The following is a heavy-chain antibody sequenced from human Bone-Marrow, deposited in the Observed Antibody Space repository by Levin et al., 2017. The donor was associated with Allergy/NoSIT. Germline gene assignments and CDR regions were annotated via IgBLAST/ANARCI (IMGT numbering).Heavy chain of an antibody. CDR1: GFSLSTSGVA. J-gene: IGHJ5*02. D-gene: IGHD3-3*01. CDR2: IFWDDDK. V-gene: IGHV2-5*02. Sequence: SGPTLVKPTQTLTLTCTFSGFSLSTSGVAVGWIRQPPGKALEWLALIFWDDDKRYSPSLKNRLTITKDTSKSQVVLTVTNMDPMDTATYYCARRSVDVWSGFYRTDRYDTWGQGTLVTVSS. CDR3: ARRSVDVWSGFYRTDRYDT.